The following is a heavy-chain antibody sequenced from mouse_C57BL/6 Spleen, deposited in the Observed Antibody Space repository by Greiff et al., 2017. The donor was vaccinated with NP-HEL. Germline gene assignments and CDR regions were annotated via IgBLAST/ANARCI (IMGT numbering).Heavy chain of an antibody. CDR1: GYAFSSYW. Sequence: QVQLKESGAELVKPGASVKISCKASGYAFSSYWMNWVKQRPGKGLEWIGQIYPGDGDTNYNGKFKGKATLTADKSSSTAYMQLSSLTSEDSAVYYCASEAFITDAMDYWGQGTSVTVSS. CDR2: IYPGDGDT. D-gene: IGHD1-1*01. CDR3: ASEAFITDAMDY. J-gene: IGHJ4*01. V-gene: IGHV1-80*01.